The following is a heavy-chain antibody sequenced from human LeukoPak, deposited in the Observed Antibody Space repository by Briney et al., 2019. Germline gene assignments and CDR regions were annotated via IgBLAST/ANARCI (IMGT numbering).Heavy chain of an antibody. D-gene: IGHD6-13*01. CDR3: ARGRGYSSSWYVRGSYYYYMDV. J-gene: IGHJ6*03. CDR2: MNPNSGNT. V-gene: IGHV1-8*03. Sequence: ASVKVSCKASGYTFTSYDINWARQATGQGLEWMGWMNPNSGNTGYAQKFQGRVTITRNTSISTAYMELSSLRSEDTAVYYCARGRGYSSSWYVRGSYYYYMDVWGKGTTVTVSS. CDR1: GYTFTSYD.